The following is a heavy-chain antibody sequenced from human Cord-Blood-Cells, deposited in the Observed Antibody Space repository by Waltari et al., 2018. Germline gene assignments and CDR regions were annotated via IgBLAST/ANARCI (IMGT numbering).Heavy chain of an antibody. CDR1: GGSISSYY. CDR3: ARDFEYSSALGY. V-gene: IGHV4-59*01. CDR2: SDYSGST. J-gene: IGHJ4*02. Sequence: QVQLQESGPGLVKPSETLSLTCTVSGGSISSYYWSWIRQPPGKELEWIGYSDYSGSTNYNPSLKSRVTISVDTSKNQFSLKLSSVTAADTAVYYCARDFEYSSALGYWGQGTLVTVSS. D-gene: IGHD6-6*01.